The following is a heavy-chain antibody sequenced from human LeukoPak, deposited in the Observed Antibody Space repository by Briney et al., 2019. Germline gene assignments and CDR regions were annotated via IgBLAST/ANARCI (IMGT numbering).Heavy chain of an antibody. D-gene: IGHD1-14*01. Sequence: GASVKVSCKASGYTFTSYYMHWVRQAPGQGLEWTGLINPDGGSTAYAHRFQGRVIMTRDTSTSTAYMDLSSLRSEDTAVYHCARAPRNSSTMLDYWGQGTLVTVSS. CDR3: ARAPRNSSTMLDY. J-gene: IGHJ4*02. CDR1: GYTFTSYY. V-gene: IGHV1-46*01. CDR2: INPDGGST.